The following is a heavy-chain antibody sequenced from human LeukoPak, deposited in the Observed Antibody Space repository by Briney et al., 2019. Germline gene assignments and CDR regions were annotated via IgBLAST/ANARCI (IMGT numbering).Heavy chain of an antibody. J-gene: IGHJ3*02. Sequence: SVKVSCKASGGTFSSYAISWVRQAPGQGLEWMGGIIPIFGTANYAQKFQGRVTITTDESTSTAYMELSSLRSEDTAVYYCARGRYGDYDDAFDIWGQGTMVTVSS. CDR1: GGTFSSYA. V-gene: IGHV1-69*05. CDR3: ARGRYGDYDDAFDI. CDR2: IIPIFGTA. D-gene: IGHD4-17*01.